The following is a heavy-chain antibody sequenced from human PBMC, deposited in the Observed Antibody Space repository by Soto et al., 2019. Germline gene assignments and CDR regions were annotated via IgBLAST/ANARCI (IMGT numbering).Heavy chain of an antibody. CDR3: AKDYGDYREVYFDY. CDR2: ISWNSGSI. Sequence: EVQLVESGGGLVQPGRSLRLSCAASGFTFDDYAMHWVRQAPGKGLEWVSGISWNSGSIGYADSVKGRFTISRDNAKNSLYLQMNSLRAEDTALYYCAKDYGDYREVYFDYWGQGTLVTVSS. V-gene: IGHV3-9*01. CDR1: GFTFDDYA. J-gene: IGHJ4*02. D-gene: IGHD4-17*01.